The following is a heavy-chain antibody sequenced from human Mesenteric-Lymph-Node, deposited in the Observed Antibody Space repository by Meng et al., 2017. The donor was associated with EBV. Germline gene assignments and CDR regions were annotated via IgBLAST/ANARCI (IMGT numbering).Heavy chain of an antibody. CDR2: INRVGST. V-gene: IGHV4-34*01. D-gene: IGHD3-10*01. J-gene: IGHJ4*02. CDR3: VRCGAVTLVQGGPDH. Sequence: QVQLQQWGAGLLQPSETLSLTCGVSGGSFGGYFWSWIRQPPGKGLEWIGEINRVGSTNYNPSLKSRLTMSVDTSKNHFSLKLTSVTAADTAVYYCVRCGAVTLVQGGPDHWGQGTRVTVSS. CDR1: GGSFGGYF.